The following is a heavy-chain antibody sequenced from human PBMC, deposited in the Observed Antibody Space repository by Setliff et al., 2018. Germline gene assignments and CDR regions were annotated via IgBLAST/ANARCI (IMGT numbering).Heavy chain of an antibody. D-gene: IGHD3-22*01. CDR1: DVSISGYY. Sequence: SETLSLTCTVSDVSISGYYWSWIRQPPGKGLEWIGYTHSSGRSNYNPSLKSRVTTSIDTSKNQFSLKLSSVTAADTAVYYCARAAKYDSSGYYGFWFDPWGQGTLVTVSS. CDR2: THSSGRS. CDR3: ARAAKYDSSGYYGFWFDP. J-gene: IGHJ5*02. V-gene: IGHV4-4*08.